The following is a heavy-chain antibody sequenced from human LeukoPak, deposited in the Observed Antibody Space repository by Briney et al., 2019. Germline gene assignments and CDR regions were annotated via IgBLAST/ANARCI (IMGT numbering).Heavy chain of an antibody. CDR2: INPNSGGT. D-gene: IGHD5-12*01. CDR3: GRDNGGYVLDY. CDR1: GYTFTDYY. Sequence: GASVKVSCKASGYTFTDYYMHWVRQAPGQGLEWMGWINPNSGGTKYAQKFQGRVTMTRDTSISTAYMEVSRLRSEDTAVYYCGRDNGGYVLDYWGQGTLVTVSS. V-gene: IGHV1-2*02. J-gene: IGHJ4*02.